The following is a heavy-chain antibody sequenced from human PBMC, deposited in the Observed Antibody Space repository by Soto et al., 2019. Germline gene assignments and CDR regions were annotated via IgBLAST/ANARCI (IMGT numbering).Heavy chain of an antibody. CDR3: AKVRYSSPMGYYYGMDV. Sequence: QAQLEQSGGEVKKPGSSVKVSCKASRVAFSKFIVTWVRQAPGLGLEWVGGIIPIFGTANYAQKFQCRVTITADESTSTSYVEVNNLRSEDTAVYYCAKVRYSSPMGYYYGMDVGGQGTTVTVSS. CDR1: RVAFSKFI. D-gene: IGHD6-19*01. V-gene: IGHV1-69*01. CDR2: IIPIFGTA. J-gene: IGHJ6*02.